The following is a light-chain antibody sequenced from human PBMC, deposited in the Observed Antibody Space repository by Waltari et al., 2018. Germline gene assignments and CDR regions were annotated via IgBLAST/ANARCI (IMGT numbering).Light chain of an antibody. V-gene: IGKV1-12*01. CDR1: QGVNTW. J-gene: IGKJ1*01. Sequence: DIQMTQSPSSVSASVGDRVTITCRASQGVNTWLAWYQQKPGKAPKLLIYTTSTLQTGVPSRVSGSGSGTDFTLTISSLQPEDFATYYCQQANSSPLTFGQGTKVEV. CDR2: TTS. CDR3: QQANSSPLT.